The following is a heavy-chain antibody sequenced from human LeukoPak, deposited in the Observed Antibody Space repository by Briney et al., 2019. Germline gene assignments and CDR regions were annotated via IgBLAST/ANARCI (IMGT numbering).Heavy chain of an antibody. V-gene: IGHV3-49*04. D-gene: IGHD3-10*01. J-gene: IGHJ4*02. CDR3: TRGFLMVRGVIDY. Sequence: GRSLRLSCTASGFTFGDYAMIWVRQAPGKGLEWVGFIRSKAYGGTTEYAASVKGRFTISRDDCKSIAYLQMNSLKTEDTAVYYCTRGFLMVRGVIDYWGQGTLVTVSS. CDR1: GFTFGDYA. CDR2: IRSKAYGGTT.